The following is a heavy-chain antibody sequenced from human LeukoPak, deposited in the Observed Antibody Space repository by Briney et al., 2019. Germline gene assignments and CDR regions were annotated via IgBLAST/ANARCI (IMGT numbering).Heavy chain of an antibody. CDR1: GFTFSSYG. CDR3: ARDLGSYSYGSDY. V-gene: IGHV3-33*01. CDR2: IWYDGSNK. D-gene: IGHD5-18*01. J-gene: IGHJ4*02. Sequence: PGGSLRLSCAASGFTFSSYGMHWVRQAPGKGLEWVAVIWYDGSNKYYADSVKGRFTISRDNSKNTLYLQMNSLRAEDTAVYYCARDLGSYSYGSDYWGQGTLVTVSS.